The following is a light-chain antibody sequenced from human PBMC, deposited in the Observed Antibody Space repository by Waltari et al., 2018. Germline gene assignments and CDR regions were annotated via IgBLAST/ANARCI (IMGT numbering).Light chain of an antibody. CDR1: NLDNKY. CDR3: QAWDSSRGYV. J-gene: IGLJ1*01. Sequence: SYEVTQPPSVSVSPGQTASITCSGDNLDNKYVYWYQQKAGQAPALVIYQDSKRPSGIPERFSGSNSGNTATRTSSGTQALDEADYYCQAWDSSRGYVFGTGTKVTVL. CDR2: QDS. V-gene: IGLV3-1*01.